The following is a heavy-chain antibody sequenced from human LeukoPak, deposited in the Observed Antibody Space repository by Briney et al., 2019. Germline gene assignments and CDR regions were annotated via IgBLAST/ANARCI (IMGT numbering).Heavy chain of an antibody. J-gene: IGHJ4*02. V-gene: IGHV4-34*01. Sequence: PSETLSLTCAVYGGSFSGYYWSWIRQPPGKGLEWIGEINHSGSTNYNPSLKSRVTISVDTSKNQFSLKLGSATAADTAVYYCARGLPRPSSSWYVPRCYFDYWGQGTLVTVSS. D-gene: IGHD6-13*01. CDR2: INHSGST. CDR3: ARGLPRPSSSWYVPRCYFDY. CDR1: GGSFSGYY.